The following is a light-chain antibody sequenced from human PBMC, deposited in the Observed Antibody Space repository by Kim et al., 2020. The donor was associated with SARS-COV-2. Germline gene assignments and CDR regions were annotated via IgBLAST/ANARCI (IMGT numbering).Light chain of an antibody. Sequence: VSPGERATLSCRASQSVSSNLAWYQQKPGQAPRLLIFGASTRATGIPARFSGSGSGTEFTLTITSLQSEDCALYYRQQYNRWPPLTFGGGTKLEI. V-gene: IGKV3-15*01. CDR3: QQYNRWPPLT. J-gene: IGKJ4*01. CDR2: GAS. CDR1: QSVSSN.